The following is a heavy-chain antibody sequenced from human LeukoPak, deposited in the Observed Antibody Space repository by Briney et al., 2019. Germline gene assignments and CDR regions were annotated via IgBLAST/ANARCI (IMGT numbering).Heavy chain of an antibody. CDR1: GFTFSSYG. V-gene: IGHV3-30*02. J-gene: IGHJ3*01. CDR2: IRYDGSNK. D-gene: IGHD2-2*01. CDR3: ASLGSTSADV. Sequence: GGSLRLSCAASGFTFSSYGMHWVRQAPGKGLEWVAFIRYDGSNKYYADSVKGRFTISRDNSKNTLYLQMNSLRAEDTAVYYCASLGSTSADVWGQGTMVTVSS.